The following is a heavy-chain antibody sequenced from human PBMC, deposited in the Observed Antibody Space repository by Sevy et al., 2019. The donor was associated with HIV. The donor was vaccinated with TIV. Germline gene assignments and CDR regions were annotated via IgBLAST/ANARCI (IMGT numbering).Heavy chain of an antibody. CDR1: GFTFSSYW. Sequence: GGSLRLSCAASGFTFSSYWMHWVRQAPGKGLVWVSRINSDGSSTSYADSVKGRFTISGDNAKNTLYLQMNSLRAEDTAVYYCARDPLGYCTNGVCYRSGFFDYWGQGTLVTVSS. V-gene: IGHV3-74*01. D-gene: IGHD2-8*01. CDR3: ARDPLGYCTNGVCYRSGFFDY. CDR2: INSDGSST. J-gene: IGHJ4*02.